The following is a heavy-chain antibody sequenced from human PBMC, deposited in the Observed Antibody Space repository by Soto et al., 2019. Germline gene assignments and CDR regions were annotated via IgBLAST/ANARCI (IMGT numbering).Heavy chain of an antibody. CDR2: TRNKANSYTT. D-gene: IGHD4-17*01. CDR1: GFTFSDHY. V-gene: IGHV3-72*01. CDR3: ARVSVTTSRGYYYGMDV. Sequence: PGWSLRLSCAASGFTFSDHYMDWVRQAPGKGLEWVGRTRNKANSYTTEYAASVKGGFTISRDESKNSLYLQMNSLKTEHTEVYYCARVSVTTSRGYYYGMDVWGQGTTVTVSS. J-gene: IGHJ6*02.